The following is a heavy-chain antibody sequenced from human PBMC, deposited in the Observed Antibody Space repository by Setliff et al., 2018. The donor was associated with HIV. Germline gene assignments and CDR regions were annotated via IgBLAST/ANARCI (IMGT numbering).Heavy chain of an antibody. CDR3: ARAPNSPYYSNVWYADH. CDR1: GFTFSAYW. V-gene: IGHV3-7*01. D-gene: IGHD3-22*01. J-gene: IGHJ5*02. CDR2: IKPDGSDK. Sequence: GGSLRLSCAASGFTFSAYWMSWVRQAPGKGLERVANIKPDGSDKCYVDSVKGRFTISRDNAKNSVYLEMNSLRDEDTALYYCARAPNSPYYSNVWYADHWGQGTLVTVSS.